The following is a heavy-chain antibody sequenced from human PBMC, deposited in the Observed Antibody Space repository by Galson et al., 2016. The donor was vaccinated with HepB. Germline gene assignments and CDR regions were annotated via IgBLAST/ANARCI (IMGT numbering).Heavy chain of an antibody. V-gene: IGHV3-30*18. D-gene: IGHD3-9*01. CDR2: ISYDGRNK. Sequence: SLRLSCAASGFTFSNYGMHWVRQAPGKGLEWVAVISYDGRNKYYADSVKGRFTISRDSSKNTLYLQMNGLRAEDTAVYYCAKNDILAGYSAFDYWGQRTLVTVSS. J-gene: IGHJ4*02. CDR3: AKNDILAGYSAFDY. CDR1: GFTFSNYG.